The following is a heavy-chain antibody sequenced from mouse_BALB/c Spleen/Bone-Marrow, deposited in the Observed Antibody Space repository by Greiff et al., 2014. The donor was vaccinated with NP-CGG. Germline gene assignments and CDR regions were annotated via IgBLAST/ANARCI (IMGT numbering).Heavy chain of an antibody. D-gene: IGHD2-1*01. CDR1: GFLLTSYG. CDR2: IWAGGST. CDR3: AREYYGNGYAMDY. V-gene: IGHV2-9*02. Sequence: QVQLQQSGPGLVAPPQSLSITFTVSGFLLTSYGVHWVCQPPGKGLEGVGVIWAGGSTNYNSALMSRLSISKDNSKSQVFLKMNSLQTDDTAMYYCAREYYGNGYAMDYWGQGTSVTVSS. J-gene: IGHJ4*01.